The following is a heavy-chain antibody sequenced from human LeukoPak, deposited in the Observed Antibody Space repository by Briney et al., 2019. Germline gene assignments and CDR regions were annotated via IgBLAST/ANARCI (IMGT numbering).Heavy chain of an antibody. Sequence: SVKVSCKASGFTFTTSAVQWVRQAPGQRLEWIGWIVVGSGNTNYAQKFQERVTITRNMSTSTAYMELSSLRSEDTAVYYCAADGKILTGYYYFDYWGQGTLVTVSS. V-gene: IGHV1-58*01. D-gene: IGHD3-9*01. CDR2: IVVGSGNT. J-gene: IGHJ4*02. CDR1: GFTFTTSA. CDR3: AADGKILTGYYYFDY.